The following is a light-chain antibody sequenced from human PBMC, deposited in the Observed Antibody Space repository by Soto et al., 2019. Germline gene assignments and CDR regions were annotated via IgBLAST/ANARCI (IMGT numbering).Light chain of an antibody. J-gene: IGKJ5*01. CDR1: QTVNSIY. CDR2: GAS. V-gene: IGKV3-20*01. CDR3: PQYGTSPLT. Sequence: EIVLTQSPGTLSLSPGERATLSCGASQTVNSIYLAWYQQKVGQAPRLLIYGASSRATGIPDRFSGSGSGTDFTLTISRLEPEDFAVYSCPQYGTSPLTVGQGTRMEIK.